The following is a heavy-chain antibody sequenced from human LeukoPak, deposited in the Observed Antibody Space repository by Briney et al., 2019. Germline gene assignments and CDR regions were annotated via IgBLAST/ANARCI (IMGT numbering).Heavy chain of an antibody. CDR3: AREIAQATDWFDP. D-gene: IGHD5-24*01. Sequence: GASVKVSCKASGGTFSSYAISWVRQAPGQGLEWMGGIIPIFGTANYAQKFQGRVTITADESTSTAYMELSSLRSEDTAVYYCAREIAQATDWFDPWGQGTLVTVSS. V-gene: IGHV1-69*13. CDR1: GGTFSSYA. CDR2: IIPIFGTA. J-gene: IGHJ5*02.